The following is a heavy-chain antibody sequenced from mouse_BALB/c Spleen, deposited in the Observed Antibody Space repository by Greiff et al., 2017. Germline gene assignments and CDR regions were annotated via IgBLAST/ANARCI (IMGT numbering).Heavy chain of an antibody. V-gene: IGHV14-3*02. J-gene: IGHJ2*01. CDR1: GFNIKDTY. Sequence: EVQLVESGAELVKPGASVKLSCTASGFNIKDTYMHWVKQRPEQGLEWIGRIDPANGNTKYDPKFQGKATITADTSSNTAYLQLSSLTSEDTAVYYCARYYYGYVLDYWGQGTTLTVSS. CDR3: ARYYYGYVLDY. CDR2: IDPANGNT. D-gene: IGHD1-2*01.